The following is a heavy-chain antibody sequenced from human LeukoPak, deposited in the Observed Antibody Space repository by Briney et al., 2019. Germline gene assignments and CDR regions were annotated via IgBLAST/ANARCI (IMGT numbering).Heavy chain of an antibody. Sequence: GGSLRLSCAASGFTFTASWMTWVRQAPGKGLEWVANIKQDGNEKYYVDSVEGRFTISRDNAKNSLYLQMNSLRAENTAVYYCARPGFWGQGTLVTVSS. J-gene: IGHJ4*02. CDR3: ARPGF. CDR1: GFTFTASW. CDR2: IKQDGNEK. V-gene: IGHV3-7*04.